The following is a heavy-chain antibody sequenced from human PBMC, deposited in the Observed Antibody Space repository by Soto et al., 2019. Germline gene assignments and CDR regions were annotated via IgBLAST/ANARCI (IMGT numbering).Heavy chain of an antibody. J-gene: IGHJ6*02. V-gene: IGHV3-30*18. Sequence: GGSLRLSCAASGFTFSSYGMHWVRQAPGKGLEWVAVISYDGSNKYYADSVKGRFTISRDNSKNALYLQMNSLRAEDTAVYYCAKDNVVRTWPYYCGRDGWGERSTV. CDR3: AKDNVVRTWPYYCGRDG. D-gene: IGHD2-15*01. CDR1: GFTFSSYG. CDR2: ISYDGSNK.